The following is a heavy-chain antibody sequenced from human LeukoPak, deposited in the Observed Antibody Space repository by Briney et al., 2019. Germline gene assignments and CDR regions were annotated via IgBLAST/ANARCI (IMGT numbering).Heavy chain of an antibody. CDR1: GFTFSSYS. Sequence: GGSLRLSCAASGFTFSSYSMNWVRQAPGKGLEWVSSISSSSSYIYYADSVKGRFTISRDNAKNSLYLQMNSLRAEDTAVYYCARDLYDSSIICDYWGQGTLVTVSS. J-gene: IGHJ4*02. D-gene: IGHD3-22*01. V-gene: IGHV3-21*01. CDR2: ISSSSSYI. CDR3: ARDLYDSSIICDY.